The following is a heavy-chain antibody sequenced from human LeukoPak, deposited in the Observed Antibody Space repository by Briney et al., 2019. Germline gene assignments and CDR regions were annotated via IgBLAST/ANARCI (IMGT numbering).Heavy chain of an antibody. V-gene: IGHV3-23*01. CDR3: AKRGVVIRVILVGFHREAYYFDS. Sequence: GGSLRLSCAVSGFSFSSYAMSWVRQAPGKGLEWVSAISGSGDSTYYADSVKGRFTISRDNSKDRLFLQMSSLRAEDTAVYYCAKRGVVIRVILVGFHREAYYFDSWGQGALVTVSS. J-gene: IGHJ4*02. CDR2: ISGSGDST. CDR1: GFSFSSYA. D-gene: IGHD3-22*01.